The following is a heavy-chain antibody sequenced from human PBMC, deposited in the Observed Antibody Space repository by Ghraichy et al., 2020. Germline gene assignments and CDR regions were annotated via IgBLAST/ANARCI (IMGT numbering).Heavy chain of an antibody. J-gene: IGHJ3*02. CDR1: GFTFDDYA. CDR2: ISWNSGRI. Sequence: GGSLRLSCAASGFTFDDYAMHWVRQAPGKGLEWVSGISWNSGRIGYADSVKGRFTISRDNAKNSLYLQMNSLRAEDTALYYCAKDHTYGDYGRGAFDIWGPGTMVTVSS. V-gene: IGHV3-9*01. CDR3: AKDHTYGDYGRGAFDI. D-gene: IGHD4-17*01.